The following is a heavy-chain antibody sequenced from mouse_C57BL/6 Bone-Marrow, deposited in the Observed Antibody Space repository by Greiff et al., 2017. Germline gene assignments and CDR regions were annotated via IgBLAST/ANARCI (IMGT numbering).Heavy chain of an antibody. CDR1: GFPFSDFY. CDR2: SRNKANDYTT. J-gene: IGHJ4*01. V-gene: IGHV7-1*01. Sequence: EVMLVESGGGLVQSGRSLRFSCATSGFPFSDFYMEWVRQAPGKGLEWIAASRNKANDYTTAYSASVKDRFIVSRDTSQSILYLQMNALRAEDTAIYYCARDHYYYGSSQYYYAMDYWGQGTSVTVAS. D-gene: IGHD1-1*01. CDR3: ARDHYYYGSSQYYYAMDY.